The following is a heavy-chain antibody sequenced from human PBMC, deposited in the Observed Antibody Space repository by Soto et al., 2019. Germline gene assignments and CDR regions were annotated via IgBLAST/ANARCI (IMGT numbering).Heavy chain of an antibody. CDR3: ARVGLPTAAGTGNWFDP. D-gene: IGHD6-13*01. CDR1: GYTFTGYY. CDR2: INPNSGGT. J-gene: IGHJ5*02. Sequence: ASVKVSCKASGYTFTGYYIHWVRQAPGQGLEWMGWINPNSGGTNYAQKFQGRVTMTRDTSISTAYMELSRLRSDDTAVYYCARVGLPTAAGTGNWFDPWGQGSLMTVYS. V-gene: IGHV1-2*02.